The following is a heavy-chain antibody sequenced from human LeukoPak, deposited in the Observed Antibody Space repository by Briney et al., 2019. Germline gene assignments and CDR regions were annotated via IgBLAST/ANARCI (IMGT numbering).Heavy chain of an antibody. Sequence: ASVKVSCKVSGYTLTELSMHWVRQAPGKGLEWMGGFDPEDGETIYAQKFQGRVTMTEDTSTDTAYMELSSLRSEDTAVYYCATQSLYSSGWKSFDYWGQGTLVTASS. D-gene: IGHD6-19*01. CDR1: GYTLTELS. V-gene: IGHV1-24*01. CDR2: FDPEDGET. CDR3: ATQSLYSSGWKSFDY. J-gene: IGHJ4*02.